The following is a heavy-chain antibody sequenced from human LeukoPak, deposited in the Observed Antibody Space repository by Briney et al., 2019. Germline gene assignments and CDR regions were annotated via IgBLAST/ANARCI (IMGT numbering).Heavy chain of an antibody. CDR3: ANGGYCSGGSCYSRPKYGMDV. CDR2: IYYSGST. Sequence: PSETLSLTCTVSGGSVSSGSYYWSWIRQPPGKGLEWIGYIYYSGSTNYNPSLKSRVTISVDTSKNQFSLKLSSVTAADTAVYYCANGGYCSGGSCYSRPKYGMDVWGKGTTVTVSS. D-gene: IGHD2-15*01. V-gene: IGHV4-61*01. J-gene: IGHJ6*04. CDR1: GGSVSSGSYY.